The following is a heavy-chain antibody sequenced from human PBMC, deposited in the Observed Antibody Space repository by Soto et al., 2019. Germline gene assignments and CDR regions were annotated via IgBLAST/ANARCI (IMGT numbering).Heavy chain of an antibody. Sequence: QVQLVESGGGVVQPGRSLRLSCAASGFTFSSYGMHWVRQAPGKGLEWVAVISYDGSNKYYADSVKGRFTISRDNSKNTLYLQMNSLRAEDTAVYYCAKDDTAMATDYYYYGMDVWGQGTTVTVSS. CDR1: GFTFSSYG. CDR3: AKDDTAMATDYYYYGMDV. D-gene: IGHD5-18*01. J-gene: IGHJ6*02. CDR2: ISYDGSNK. V-gene: IGHV3-30*18.